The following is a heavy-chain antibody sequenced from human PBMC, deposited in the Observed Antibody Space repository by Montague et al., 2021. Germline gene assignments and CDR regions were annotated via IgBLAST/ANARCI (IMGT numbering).Heavy chain of an antibody. Sequence: TLSLTCSVSGGSICSGGFYWSWIRQHPGKGPEWIESIYDSGSTNYNPSLKSRLTLSRDTSKNQVSLRLTSVTAAETAVYYCARSGGYCSGGRCDTFDYWGQGTLVTVSS. J-gene: IGHJ4*02. CDR3: ARSGGYCSGGRCDTFDY. D-gene: IGHD2-15*01. V-gene: IGHV4-31*03. CDR1: GGSICSGGFY. CDR2: IYDSGST.